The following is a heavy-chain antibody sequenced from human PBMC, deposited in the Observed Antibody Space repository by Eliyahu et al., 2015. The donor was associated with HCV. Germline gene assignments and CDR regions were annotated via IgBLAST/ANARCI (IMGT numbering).Heavy chain of an antibody. CDR2: ILHDGSNK. D-gene: IGHD3-22*01. J-gene: IGHJ4*01. Sequence: QVQLVESGGGVVQPGGSLRLXCAASGFXFSHYAMHWVRQSPGKGLEWVALILHDGSNKYYSASVQGRFTISRDNSKNILYLHVNSLRGEDTAVYYCARDRDSTGFYLDYWGQGTLVTVPS. CDR3: ARDRDSTGFYLDY. V-gene: IGHV3-30*04. CDR1: GFXFSHYA.